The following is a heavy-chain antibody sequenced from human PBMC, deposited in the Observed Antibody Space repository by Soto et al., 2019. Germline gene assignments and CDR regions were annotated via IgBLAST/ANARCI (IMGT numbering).Heavy chain of an antibody. Sequence: GVLRLSCAASGFTFRSFTMNWVRQAPGKGLEWVSTISSNSAYIYYTDALRGRFTISRDNAKNSLHLQMKSLRAEDTAVYYCTRDASRDSSARGWFDPWGPGTLVTVSS. V-gene: IGHV3-21*01. CDR3: TRDASRDSSARGWFDP. D-gene: IGHD6-13*01. CDR2: ISSNSAYI. CDR1: GFTFRSFT. J-gene: IGHJ5*02.